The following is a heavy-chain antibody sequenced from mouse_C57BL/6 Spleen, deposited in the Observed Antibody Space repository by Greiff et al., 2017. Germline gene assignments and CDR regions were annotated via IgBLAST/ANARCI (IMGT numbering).Heavy chain of an antibody. D-gene: IGHD1-3*01. CDR3: ARTEWDYAMDY. Sequence: VQRVESGAELVRPGASVKLSCKASGYTFTDYYINWVKQRPGQGLEWIARIYPGSGNTYYNEKFKGKATLTAEKSSSTAYMQLSSLTSEDSAVYFCARTEWDYAMDYWGQGTSVTVSS. J-gene: IGHJ4*01. CDR1: GYTFTDYY. CDR2: IYPGSGNT. V-gene: IGHV1-76*01.